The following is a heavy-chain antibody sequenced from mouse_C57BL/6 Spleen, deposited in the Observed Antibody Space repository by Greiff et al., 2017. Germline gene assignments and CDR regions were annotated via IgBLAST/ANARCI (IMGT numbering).Heavy chain of an antibody. CDR1: GFSLTSYA. CDR2: IWTSGGT. V-gene: IGHV2-9-1*01. J-gene: IGHJ4*01. Sequence: VKLMASGPGLVAPSQSLSITCTVSGFSLTSYAISWVRQPPGKGLEWLGVIWTSGGTNYNSALKSRLSISKDNSKSQVFLKMNSLQTDDTARYYCARISFYAMDYWGQGTSVTVSS. CDR3: ARISFYAMDY.